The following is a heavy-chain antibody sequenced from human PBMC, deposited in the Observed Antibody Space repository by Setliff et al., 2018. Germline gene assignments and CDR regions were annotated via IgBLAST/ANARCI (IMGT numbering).Heavy chain of an antibody. D-gene: IGHD3-22*01. V-gene: IGHV1-69*06. Sequence: SVKVSCKASGGTFSSYAISWVRQAPGQGLEWMGRIIPIFGTANYAQKFQGRVTITADKSTSTAYMELSSLRSEDTAVYYCARFNYYDSFFGDWGQGTLVTVSS. J-gene: IGHJ4*02. CDR1: GGTFSSYA. CDR2: IIPIFGTA. CDR3: ARFNYYDSFFGD.